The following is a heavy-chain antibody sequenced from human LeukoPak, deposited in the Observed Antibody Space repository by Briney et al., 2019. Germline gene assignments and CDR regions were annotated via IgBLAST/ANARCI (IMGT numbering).Heavy chain of an antibody. Sequence: SETLSLTCTVSGGSISSSSFYWGWIRQPPRKGLEWIGSIYYRGSTYYNPSLKSRVTISVDMSENQVSLKLRSVTAADTAVYYCARHGRSGPGQLNWFDPWGQGTLVTVSS. J-gene: IGHJ5*02. CDR2: IYYRGST. CDR3: ARHGRSGPGQLNWFDP. D-gene: IGHD3-3*01. CDR1: GGSISSSSFY. V-gene: IGHV4-39*01.